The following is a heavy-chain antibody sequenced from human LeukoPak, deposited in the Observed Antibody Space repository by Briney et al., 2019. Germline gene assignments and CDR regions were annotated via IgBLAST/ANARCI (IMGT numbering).Heavy chain of an antibody. J-gene: IGHJ4*02. CDR2: MNPNSGHT. Sequence: GASVKVSCKASGCTFTSYDINWVRLATGQGLEWMGWMNPNSGHTGFAQKFQGRVTMTRNSSISTAYMELSSLRSEDTAVYYCARTGLYCSGGSCLLDYWGQGTLVTVSS. CDR3: ARTGLYCSGGSCLLDY. CDR1: GCTFTSYD. V-gene: IGHV1-8*01. D-gene: IGHD2-15*01.